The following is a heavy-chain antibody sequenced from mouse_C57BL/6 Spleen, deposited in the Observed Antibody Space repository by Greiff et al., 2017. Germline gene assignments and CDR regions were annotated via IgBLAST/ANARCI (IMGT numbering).Heavy chain of an antibody. J-gene: IGHJ3*01. V-gene: IGHV1-78*01. CDR2: IYPRDGST. CDR1: GYTFPDHT. Sequence: VQLQQSDAELVKPGASVKISCKVSGYTFPDHTIHWMKQRPEQGLEWIGYIYPRDGSTKYNEKFKGKATLTADKSSSTAYMQLNSLTSEDSAVYFCARGYYGSRAWFAYWGQGTLVTVSA. CDR3: ARGYYGSRAWFAY. D-gene: IGHD1-1*01.